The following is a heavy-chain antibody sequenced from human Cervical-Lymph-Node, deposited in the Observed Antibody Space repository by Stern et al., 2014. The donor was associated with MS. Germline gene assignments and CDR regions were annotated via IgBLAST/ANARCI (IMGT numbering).Heavy chain of an antibody. J-gene: IGHJ4*02. CDR3: AREHNWNYFDL. CDR1: GGSITSNGDS. V-gene: IGHV4-30-2*01. CDR2: IYHGGRS. Sequence: QLQLQESGSGLVKPSQTLSLTCLVSGGSITSNGDSWSWIRQPPGKGLEWIGSIYHGGRSYYNPSLRSRLSMSVDQSKNHFSLRLTSVTAADTAVYFCAREHNWNYFDLWGQGTLVSVSP. D-gene: IGHD1-1*01.